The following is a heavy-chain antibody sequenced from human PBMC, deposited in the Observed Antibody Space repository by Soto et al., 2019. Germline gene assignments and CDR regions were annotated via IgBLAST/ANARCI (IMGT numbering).Heavy chain of an antibody. D-gene: IGHD6-13*01. V-gene: IGHV2-5*02. Sequence: QITLKESGPTLVKPTQTLTLTCTFSGLSLSTSGVGVGWIRQPPGKALEWLALIYWDDDKRYSPSLKSRLTITKDTSKNQVVLTMTNMDPVDTATYYCAHRQTPQEQQQLVEGDWFDPWGQGTLVTVSS. CDR3: AHRQTPQEQQQLVEGDWFDP. CDR1: GLSLSTSGVG. CDR2: IYWDDDK. J-gene: IGHJ5*02.